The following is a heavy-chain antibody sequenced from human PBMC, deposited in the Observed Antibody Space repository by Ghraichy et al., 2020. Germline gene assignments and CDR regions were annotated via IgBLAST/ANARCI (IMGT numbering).Heavy chain of an antibody. CDR1: GFTFSNYW. J-gene: IGHJ4*02. Sequence: GGSLRLSCAASGFTFSNYWMHWVRQAPGKGLVWVSRTNGDGSSTSYADSVKGRFTISRDNAKNTLYLQMNSLRAEDTAVYYCARAAMGHFDYWGQGALVTVSS. CDR2: TNGDGSST. V-gene: IGHV3-74*01. D-gene: IGHD5-18*01. CDR3: ARAAMGHFDY.